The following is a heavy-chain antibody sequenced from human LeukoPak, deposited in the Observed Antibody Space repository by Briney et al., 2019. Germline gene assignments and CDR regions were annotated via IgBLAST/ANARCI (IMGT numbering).Heavy chain of an antibody. V-gene: IGHV4-39*01. Sequence: MPSETLSLTCSVSGGSISSISYYWGWIRQPPGKGLEWIGTIYYSGSTYYNTSLKSRVTISVDTPKNQFSLKLSSVTAADTAVYLCHCGSTSFRSVDVWGPGTVVTVSS. J-gene: IGHJ3*01. CDR2: IYYSGST. CDR1: GGSISSISYY. D-gene: IGHD2-2*01. CDR3: HCGSTSFRSVDV.